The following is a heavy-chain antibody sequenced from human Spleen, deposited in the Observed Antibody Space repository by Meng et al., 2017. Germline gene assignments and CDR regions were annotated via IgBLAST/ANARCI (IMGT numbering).Heavy chain of an antibody. V-gene: IGHV1-18*01. CDR3: ARGRHCSSTTCYLSDS. CDR1: GYSITNYG. J-gene: IGHJ4*02. CDR2: TSTYNSNR. D-gene: IGHD2-2*01. Sequence: HVHLVQSGPEVRKPGASVKVSCHASGYSITNYGINCVRQAPGKGLEWMGWTSTYNSNRNYAQSLQGRVTMTTDTSTTTAYMELRSLTFDDTAVYYCARGRHCSSTTCYLSDSWGQGTLVTVSS.